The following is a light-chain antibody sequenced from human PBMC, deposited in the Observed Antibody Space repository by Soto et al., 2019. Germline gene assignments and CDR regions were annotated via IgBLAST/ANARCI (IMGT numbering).Light chain of an antibody. CDR3: SSYAGSNRV. V-gene: IGLV2-8*01. CDR2: EVS. J-gene: IGLJ1*01. Sequence: QSALTQPPSASGSPGQSVTISFTGTSSDVGGYNYVSWYQQHPGKAPKLMIYEVSKRPSGVPDRFSGSKSGNTASLTVSGLHAYDEADYYCSSYAGSNRVFGTGTQLTVL. CDR1: SSDVGGYNY.